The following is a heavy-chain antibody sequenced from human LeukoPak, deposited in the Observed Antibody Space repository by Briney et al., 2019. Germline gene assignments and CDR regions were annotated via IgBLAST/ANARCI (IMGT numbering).Heavy chain of an antibody. Sequence: GESLKISCKGSGYGFINYWIGWVRQMPGKGLEWMGIIYPGDSDTRYSPSFQGQVTMSADKSINTAYLQWSSLKASDTAIYYCARLNGSPWVWGQGTLVTVSS. CDR3: ARLNGSPWV. J-gene: IGHJ4*02. CDR2: IYPGDSDT. V-gene: IGHV5-51*01. CDR1: GYGFINYW. D-gene: IGHD2-8*01.